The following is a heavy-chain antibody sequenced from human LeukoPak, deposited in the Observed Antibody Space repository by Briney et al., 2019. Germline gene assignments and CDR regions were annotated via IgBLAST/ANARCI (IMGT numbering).Heavy chain of an antibody. CDR2: LYTDGST. Sequence: PSETLSLTCTVSGGSITSGIYYWGWIRQPAGKGLEWIGRLYTDGSTRYNPALKSRVTISVDTSKNQFSLKLSSVTAADTAVYYCATGVELVPDYWGQGTLVTVSS. J-gene: IGHJ4*02. V-gene: IGHV4-61*02. D-gene: IGHD6-13*01. CDR1: GGSITSGIYY. CDR3: ATGVELVPDY.